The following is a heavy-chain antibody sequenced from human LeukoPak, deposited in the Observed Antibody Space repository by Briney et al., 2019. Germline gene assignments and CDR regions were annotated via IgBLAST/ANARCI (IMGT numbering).Heavy chain of an antibody. Sequence: GGSLRLSCAASGFTFSSYGMHWVRQAPGKGLEWVAFIRYDGSNKYYADSVKGRFTISRDNSKNTLYLQMNSLRAEDTAVYYCAKDSLGYCSSTSCPLRVYYYYMDVWGEGTTVTVSS. CDR3: AKDSLGYCSSTSCPLRVYYYYMDV. J-gene: IGHJ6*03. CDR1: GFTFSSYG. D-gene: IGHD2-2*01. CDR2: IRYDGSNK. V-gene: IGHV3-30*02.